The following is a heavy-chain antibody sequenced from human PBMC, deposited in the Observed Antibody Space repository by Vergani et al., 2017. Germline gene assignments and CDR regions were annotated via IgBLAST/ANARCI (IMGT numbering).Heavy chain of an antibody. Sequence: EVQLLESGGGLVQTGGSLRLSCAASGFTFSSYAMSWVRQAPGKGLEWVSAISGSGGSTYYADSVKGRFTISRDNSKNTLYLQMNSLRAEDTAVYYCAKCYYDSSGYYYGGPYDYWGQGTLVTVSS. CDR1: GFTFSSYA. D-gene: IGHD3-22*01. CDR3: AKCYYDSSGYYYGGPYDY. J-gene: IGHJ4*02. V-gene: IGHV3-23*01. CDR2: ISGSGGST.